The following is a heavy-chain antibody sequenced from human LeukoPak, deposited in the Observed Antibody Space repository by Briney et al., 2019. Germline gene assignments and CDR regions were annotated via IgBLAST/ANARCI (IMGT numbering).Heavy chain of an antibody. V-gene: IGHV3-23*01. Sequence: GGSLRLSCVASGFTFSNYGMTWVRQAPGKGLEWVSRISFSGVNTYYADSVRGRFTISRDKSKNTLFLQMNSLRAEDTAVYYCAKGGYDYAEYVDYWGQGTLVTVSS. CDR1: GFTFSNYG. J-gene: IGHJ4*02. D-gene: IGHD3-16*01. CDR3: AKGGYDYAEYVDY. CDR2: ISFSGVNT.